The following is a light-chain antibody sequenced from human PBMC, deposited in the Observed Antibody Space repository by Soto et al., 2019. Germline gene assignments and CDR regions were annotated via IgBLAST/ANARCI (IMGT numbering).Light chain of an antibody. CDR2: GAS. CDR3: QQYDSSPRT. J-gene: IGKJ1*01. Sequence: IEMTQSPETLSVSPGERATLACRAGQSVSNNLAWYQQKPGQAPRLLIYGASTRATGIPDKFSGSGSGTDFTLTIRRLDPEDFAVYYCQQYDSSPRTFGQGTKVDIK. V-gene: IGKV3-20*01. CDR1: QSVSNN.